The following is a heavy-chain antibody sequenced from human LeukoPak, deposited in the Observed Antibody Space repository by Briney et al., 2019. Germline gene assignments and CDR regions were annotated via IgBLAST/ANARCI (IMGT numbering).Heavy chain of an antibody. V-gene: IGHV4-34*01. D-gene: IGHD3-10*01. Sequence: SETLSLTCAVYGGSFSGYYWSWIRQSPGKGLEWIGEISHSGSTNYNPSLKSRVTISIDTSKNYFSLKLNSVIAADAALYYCARDRPGSYWYFDLWGRGTLVTVSS. CDR2: ISHSGST. CDR1: GGSFSGYY. J-gene: IGHJ2*01. CDR3: ARDRPGSYWYFDL.